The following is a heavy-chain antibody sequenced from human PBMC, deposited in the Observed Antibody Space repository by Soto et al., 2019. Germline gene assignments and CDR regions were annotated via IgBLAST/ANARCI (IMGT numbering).Heavy chain of an antibody. D-gene: IGHD2-15*01. Sequence: QITLKESGPTLVKPTQTLTLTCTFSGFSLSTSGVGVGWIRQPPGKALEWLALIYWNDDKRYSPSLKSKLTITKDTSKNQVVLTRTNMDPVDTATYYCAHSGVVVAAIQTGWFAPWGHGTLVTVAS. CDR2: IYWNDDK. J-gene: IGHJ5*02. CDR3: AHSGVVVAAIQTGWFAP. V-gene: IGHV2-5*01. CDR1: GFSLSTSGVG.